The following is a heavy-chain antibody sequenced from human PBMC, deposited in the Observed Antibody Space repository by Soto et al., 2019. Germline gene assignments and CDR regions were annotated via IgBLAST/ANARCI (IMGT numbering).Heavy chain of an antibody. CDR2: IYSGGST. Sequence: EVQLVESGGGLVQPGGSLRLSCAASGFTVSSNYMSWVRQAPGKGLEWVSVIYSGGSTYYADSVKGRFTIARDNSKNTLYLQRTSLRAAATAVYYCARVSQQLSLDWFDPWGQGTLVTVSS. J-gene: IGHJ5*02. CDR1: GFTVSSNY. CDR3: ARVSQQLSLDWFDP. V-gene: IGHV3-66*01. D-gene: IGHD6-13*01.